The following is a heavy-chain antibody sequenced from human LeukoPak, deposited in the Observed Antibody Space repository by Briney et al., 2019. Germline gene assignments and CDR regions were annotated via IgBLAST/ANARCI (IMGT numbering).Heavy chain of an antibody. D-gene: IGHD7-27*01. J-gene: IGHJ2*01. CDR1: GYTFTGHY. CDR3: ARNWGSPWYFDL. V-gene: IGHV1-2*02. CDR2: INPNSGGT. Sequence: ASVKVSCKASGYTFTGHYMHWARQAPGQGLEWMGWINPNSGGTNYAQKFQGRVTMTRDTSISTAYMELSRLRSDDTAVYYCARNWGSPWYFDLWGRGTLVTVSS.